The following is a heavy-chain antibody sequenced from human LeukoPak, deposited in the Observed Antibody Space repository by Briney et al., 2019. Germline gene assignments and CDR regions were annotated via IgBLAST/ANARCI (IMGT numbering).Heavy chain of an antibody. Sequence: ASVKVSCKASGYTFTSYGINWVRQATGQGLEWMGWMNPNSGNTGYAQKFQGRVTITRNTSISTAYMELSSLRSEDTAVYYCARGVGIYYYYYMDVWGKGTTVTVSS. CDR2: MNPNSGNT. CDR1: GYTFTSYG. V-gene: IGHV1-8*03. J-gene: IGHJ6*03. CDR3: ARGVGIYYYYYMDV. D-gene: IGHD2-15*01.